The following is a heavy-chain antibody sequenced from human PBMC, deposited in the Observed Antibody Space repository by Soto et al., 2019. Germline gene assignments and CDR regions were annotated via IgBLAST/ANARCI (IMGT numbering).Heavy chain of an antibody. V-gene: IGHV3-53*01. J-gene: IGHJ6*02. CDR3: ARDGDVDYGMDV. CDR2: IYSGGST. CDR1: GFTVSSNY. Sequence: EVQLVASGGGLIQPGGSLRLSCAASGFTVSSNYMSWVRQAPGKGMEWVSVIYSGGSTYYADSVKGRFTISRDNSKNTLYLQMNSLSAEDTAVYYCARDGDVDYGMDVWGQGTTVTVSS.